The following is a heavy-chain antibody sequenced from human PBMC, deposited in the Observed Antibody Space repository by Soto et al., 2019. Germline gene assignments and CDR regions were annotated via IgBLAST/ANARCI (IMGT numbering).Heavy chain of an antibody. J-gene: IGHJ6*02. CDR2: IIPIFGTA. D-gene: IGHD5-12*01. CDR1: GGTFSSYA. Sequence: SVKVSCKASGGTFSSYAISWVRQAPGQGLEWMGGIIPIFGTANYAQKFQGRVTITADESTSTAYMELSSLRSEDTAVYYCARDSEDSGYDYYYYYGMDVWGQGTTVTVSS. V-gene: IGHV1-69*13. CDR3: ARDSEDSGYDYYYYYGMDV.